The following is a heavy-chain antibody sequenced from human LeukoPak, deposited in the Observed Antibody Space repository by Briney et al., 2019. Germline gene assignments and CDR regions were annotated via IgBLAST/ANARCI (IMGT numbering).Heavy chain of an antibody. CDR1: GYSITSGYY. V-gene: IGHV4-38-2*01. J-gene: IGHJ4*02. Sequence: SETPSLTCAVSGYSITSGYYWAWIRQPPGKGLEWIGNIYHSGSTYYNASLKSRVTISVDTSKNQFSLKLSSVTAADTAVYYCARRYSNYFFDYWGQGTLVTVSS. CDR3: ARRYSNYFFDY. CDR2: IYHSGST. D-gene: IGHD4-11*01.